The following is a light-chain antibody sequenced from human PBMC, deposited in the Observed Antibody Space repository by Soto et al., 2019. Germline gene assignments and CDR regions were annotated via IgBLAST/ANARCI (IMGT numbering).Light chain of an antibody. V-gene: IGKV1-5*03. CDR2: NAS. CDR1: QSISSW. CDR3: QQYNSYPYT. J-gene: IGKJ2*01. Sequence: DIQMTQSPSTLSASVGDRVTITCRASQSISSWLAWYQQKPGKAPNLLIYNASSLESGVPSRFSGSGSGTEDTLTISTLQPDDFATYYCQQYNSYPYTFGQGTNLEIK.